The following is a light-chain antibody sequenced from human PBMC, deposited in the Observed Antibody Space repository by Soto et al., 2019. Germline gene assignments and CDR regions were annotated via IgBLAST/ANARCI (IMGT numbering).Light chain of an antibody. CDR3: SSYAGSNNPVI. CDR1: SSDVGGYNY. CDR2: EVS. Sequence: QSALTQPPSASGSPGQSVTISCTGTSSDVGGYNYVSWYQQHPGKAPKFMIYEVSKRHSGVPDRFSGSKSGNTASLTVSGLQADDEADYYCSSYAGSNNPVIFGGGTKVTVL. J-gene: IGLJ2*01. V-gene: IGLV2-8*01.